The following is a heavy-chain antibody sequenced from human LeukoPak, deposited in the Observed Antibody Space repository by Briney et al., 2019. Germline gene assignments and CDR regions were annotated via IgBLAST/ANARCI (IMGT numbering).Heavy chain of an antibody. CDR3: AIPDEIAARSLYY. J-gene: IGHJ4*02. CDR2: ISSSSSTI. V-gene: IGHV3-48*01. Sequence: GGSLRLSCAASGFTFSSYSMNWVRQAPGKGLEWVSYISSSSSTIYYADSVKGRFTISRDNAKNSLYLQMNSLRAEDTAVYYCAIPDEIAARSLYYWGQGTLLTVSS. CDR1: GFTFSSYS. D-gene: IGHD6-13*01.